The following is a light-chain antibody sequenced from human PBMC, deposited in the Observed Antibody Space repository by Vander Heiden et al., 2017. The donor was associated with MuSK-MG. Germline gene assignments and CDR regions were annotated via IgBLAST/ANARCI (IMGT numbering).Light chain of an antibody. CDR2: GAS. CDR1: QGIRSY. CDR3: QQLNSYPLYT. J-gene: IGKJ2*01. V-gene: IGKV1-9*01. Sequence: DIQLTQSPTFLSASVGDRVTITCRASQGIRSYLAWYQQKPGKVPKLLIYGASTLESVVPSRFSGSCSGTEFTLTSSSLHPEDFATYYCQQLNSYPLYTFGQGTKLEIK.